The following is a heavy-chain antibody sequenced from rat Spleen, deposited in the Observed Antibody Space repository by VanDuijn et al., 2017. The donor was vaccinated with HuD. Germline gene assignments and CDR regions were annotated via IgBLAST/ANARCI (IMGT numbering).Heavy chain of an antibody. CDR3: ARAPGNGYVMDA. V-gene: IGHV2-32*01. J-gene: IGHJ4*01. Sequence: QVQLKESGPGLVKPSETLSLTCTVSGFSLTTYNVHWVRQPPGKGLEWMGVIWGDGNTAFSSVLKSRLSISRDTSKSQVFLKMNSLQSEDTATYRCARAPGNGYVMDAWGQGASVTVSS. CDR1: GFSLTTYN. D-gene: IGHD5-1*01. CDR2: IWGDGNT.